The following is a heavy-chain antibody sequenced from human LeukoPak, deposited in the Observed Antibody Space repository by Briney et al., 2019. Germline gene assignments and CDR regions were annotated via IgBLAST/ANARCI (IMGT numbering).Heavy chain of an antibody. CDR2: ISGSGGST. CDR1: GLTVSSNY. V-gene: IGHV3-23*01. Sequence: GGSLRLSCVVNGLTVSSNYMSWVRQAPGKGLEWVSAISGSGGSTYYADSVKGRFTISRDNSKNTLYLQMNSLRAEDTAVYYCAKDAPKHGSGSYWLAWGQGTLVTVSS. D-gene: IGHD3-10*01. CDR3: AKDAPKHGSGSYWLA. J-gene: IGHJ5*02.